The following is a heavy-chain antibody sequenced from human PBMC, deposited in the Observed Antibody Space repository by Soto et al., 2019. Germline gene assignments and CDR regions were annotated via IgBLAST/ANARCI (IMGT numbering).Heavy chain of an antibody. J-gene: IGHJ5*02. CDR1: GYTFTNNY. Sequence: QEQLVQSGAEVREPGASVKVSCKASGYTFTNNYIQWVRQAPGQGLEWLAMINPRNGDTRHAQVFQGRITLTSDTSTTTAYMEIKSLRSEETAFYYCARDRPHAWLDPWGQGTLVTVSS. CDR2: INPRNGDT. CDR3: ARDRPHAWLDP. V-gene: IGHV1-46*01.